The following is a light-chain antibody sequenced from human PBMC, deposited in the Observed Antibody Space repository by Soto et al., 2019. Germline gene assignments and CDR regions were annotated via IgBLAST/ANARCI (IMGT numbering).Light chain of an antibody. J-gene: IGKJ5*01. CDR2: AAS. V-gene: IGKV1-27*01. Sequence: DIQITQSPSSLSAFVGDRVTITCRASQDIANFLAWYQQKPGKVPRLLIYAASTLQSGVPSRFSGSGSGTDFTLSISSLQPEDVATYYCQKCKVAPFTFGGGTRLEIK. CDR3: QKCKVAPFT. CDR1: QDIANF.